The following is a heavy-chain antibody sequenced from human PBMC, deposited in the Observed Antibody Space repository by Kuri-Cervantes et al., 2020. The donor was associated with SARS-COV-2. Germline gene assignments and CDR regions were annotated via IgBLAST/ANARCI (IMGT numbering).Heavy chain of an antibody. V-gene: IGHV3-7*03. CDR2: IKQDGSEK. J-gene: IGHJ4*02. D-gene: IGHD2-2*01. Sequence: GESLKISCAASGFTFSDYYMSWIRQAPGKGLEWAANIKQDGSEKYYVDSVKGRFTISRDNAKNSLYLQMNSLRAEDTAVYYCARLGPRVPAAMEFDYWGQGTLVTVSS. CDR3: ARLGPRVPAAMEFDY. CDR1: GFTFSDYY.